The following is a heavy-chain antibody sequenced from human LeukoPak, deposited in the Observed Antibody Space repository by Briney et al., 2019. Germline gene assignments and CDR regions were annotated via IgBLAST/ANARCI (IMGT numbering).Heavy chain of an antibody. D-gene: IGHD3-3*01. V-gene: IGHV3-23*01. CDR3: ARDAPNYDFWSGYYDW. J-gene: IGHJ4*02. CDR2: ISGSGGST. CDR1: GFTFSSYA. Sequence: GGSLRLSCAASGFTFSSYAMSWVRQAPGKGLEWVSAISGSGGSTYYADSVKGRFTISGDNSKNTLYLQMNSLRAEDTAVYYCARDAPNYDFWSGYYDWWGQGTLVTVSS.